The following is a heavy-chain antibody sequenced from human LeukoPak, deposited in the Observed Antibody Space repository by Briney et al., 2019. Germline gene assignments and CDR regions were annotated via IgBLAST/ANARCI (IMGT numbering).Heavy chain of an antibody. CDR2: IYYSGTT. V-gene: IGHV4-39*01. CDR1: GGSISSGHYY. J-gene: IGHJ5*02. CDR3: ARQPKECTPGVFITGKARWFDP. D-gene: IGHD2-15*01. Sequence: SSETLSLTCSVSGGSISSGHYYWAWIRQPPGKGLQWIGSIYYSGTTYNNPSLKSRVTISVDTSKNQFSLNLSSVTAADTAFYYCARQPKECTPGVFITGKARWFDPWGQGTLVTVSS.